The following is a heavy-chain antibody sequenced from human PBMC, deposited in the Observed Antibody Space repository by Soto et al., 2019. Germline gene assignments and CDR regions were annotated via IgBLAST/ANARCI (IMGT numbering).Heavy chain of an antibody. CDR1: GFTFSSYA. Sequence: QVQLVESGGGVVQPGRSLRLSCAASGFTFSSYAMHWVRQAPCKGLEWVAVISYDGSNKYYADSVKGRFTISRDNSKNTLYLQMNSLRAEDTAVYYCARASGGYCGGDCYPIDYWGQGTLVTVSS. J-gene: IGHJ4*02. D-gene: IGHD2-21*02. CDR3: ARASGGYCGGDCYPIDY. V-gene: IGHV3-30-3*01. CDR2: ISYDGSNK.